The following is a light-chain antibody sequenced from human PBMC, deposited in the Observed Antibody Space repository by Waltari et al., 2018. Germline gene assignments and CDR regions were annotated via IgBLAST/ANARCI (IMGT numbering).Light chain of an antibody. CDR2: RND. J-gene: IGLJ2*01. Sequence: QSVLTQPPSASETPGQRVTIPCSGSSSTIGTYYLYWYQQLPGTAPKLLIYRNDQRPSGVPDRFSGSKSGTSASLAISGLRSEDEADYYCATWDDTLNMVFGGGTKLTVL. V-gene: IGLV1-47*01. CDR3: ATWDDTLNMV. CDR1: SSTIGTYY.